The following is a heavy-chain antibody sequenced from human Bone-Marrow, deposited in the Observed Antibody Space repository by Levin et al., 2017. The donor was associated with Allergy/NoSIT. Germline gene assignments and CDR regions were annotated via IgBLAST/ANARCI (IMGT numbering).Heavy chain of an antibody. D-gene: IGHD6-19*01. CDR1: GFTFSSYA. Sequence: PGGSLRLSCAASGFTFSSYAMSWVRQAPGKGLEWVSAIRANGGSTYYADSVKGRFTISRDNSKKTLYLQVNSLRAEDTAIYYCAKTVVWGTGWYGANDYWGQGTLVTVSS. V-gene: IGHV3-23*01. CDR3: AKTVVWGTGWYGANDY. CDR2: IRANGGST. J-gene: IGHJ4*02.